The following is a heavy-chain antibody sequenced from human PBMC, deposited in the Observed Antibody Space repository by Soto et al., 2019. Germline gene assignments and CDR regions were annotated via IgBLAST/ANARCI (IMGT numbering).Heavy chain of an antibody. J-gene: IGHJ3*01. CDR1: GFTFGDYS. CDR2: IRSKAYGGTT. Sequence: GGSLRLSCTASGFTFGDYSMSWFRQAPGKGLEWVGFIRSKAYGGTTEYAASVKGRFTISRDDSKSIAYLQMNSLKTEDTAVYYCTRAPYDSSGYYPDTVWGQGTMVTVS. CDR3: TRAPYDSSGYYPDTV. D-gene: IGHD3-22*01. V-gene: IGHV3-49*03.